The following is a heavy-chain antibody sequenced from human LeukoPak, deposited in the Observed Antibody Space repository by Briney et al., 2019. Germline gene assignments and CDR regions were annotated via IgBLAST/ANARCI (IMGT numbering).Heavy chain of an antibody. V-gene: IGHV3-74*01. D-gene: IGHD3-22*01. CDR2: IKSDGST. Sequence: GGSLRLSCAASGFTFSSYWMHWVRHAPGKGLVWVSRIKSDGSTRYADSVKGRFTISRDNAKSTVSLQMTSLRAEDTGVYYCARAPSEIGGYYPEYFRHWGQGTLVIVSS. J-gene: IGHJ1*01. CDR1: GFTFSSYW. CDR3: ARAPSEIGGYYPEYFRH.